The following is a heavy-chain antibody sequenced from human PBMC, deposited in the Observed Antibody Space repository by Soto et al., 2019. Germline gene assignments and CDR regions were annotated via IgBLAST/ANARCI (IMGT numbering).Heavy chain of an antibody. CDR1: GYTFTSHY. CDR3: ARRSIYGDYDS. CDR2: INPSDYST. J-gene: IGHJ5*01. Sequence: QVQLVQSGAEVKKPGASVRVSCKASGYTFTSHYIYWVRQAPGQGLEWLGLINPSDYSTLYARNFQGRVTMTRDTSTSTVYMDLSSLRSEDTAVYYCARRSIYGDYDSWGQGTLVTVSS. D-gene: IGHD4-17*01. V-gene: IGHV1-46*03.